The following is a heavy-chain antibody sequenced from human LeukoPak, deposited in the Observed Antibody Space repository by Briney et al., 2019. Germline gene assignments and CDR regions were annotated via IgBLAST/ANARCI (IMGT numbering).Heavy chain of an antibody. Sequence: SETLSLTCTVSGGSISSGGYYWSWIRQPPGKGLECIGNIYHTGSTYFNPSLNSRVTISVDTSKNQFSLKLSSVTAADTAVYYCARGAPPQNWGQGTLVTVSS. CDR1: GGSISSGGYY. CDR3: ARGAPPQN. V-gene: IGHV4-30-2*01. J-gene: IGHJ4*02. CDR2: IYHTGST.